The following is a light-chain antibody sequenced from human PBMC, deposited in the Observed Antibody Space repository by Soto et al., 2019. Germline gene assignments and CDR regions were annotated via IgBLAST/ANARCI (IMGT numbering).Light chain of an antibody. CDR1: SSDVGSYNL. J-gene: IGLJ1*01. V-gene: IGLV2-23*03. Sequence: QSALTQPASVSGSPGQSITISCTGTSSDVGSYNLVSWYQQHPGKAPKLMIYEGSKRPSGGSNRFSGSKSGNTASLTISGLQAEDEDDYYCCSYSGSSTFGFGTGTKLTVL. CDR2: EGS. CDR3: CSYSGSSTFG.